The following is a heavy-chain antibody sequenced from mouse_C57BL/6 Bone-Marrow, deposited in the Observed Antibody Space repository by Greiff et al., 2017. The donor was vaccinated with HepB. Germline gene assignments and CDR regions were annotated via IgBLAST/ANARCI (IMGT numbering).Heavy chain of an antibody. V-gene: IGHV7-3*01. CDR1: GFTFTDYY. J-gene: IGHJ2*01. D-gene: IGHD1-1*01. CDR2: IRNKANGYTT. Sequence: EVQLVESGGGLVQPGGSLSLSCAASGFTFTDYYMSWVRQPPGKALEWLGFIRNKANGYTTEYSASVKGRFTISRDNSQSILYLQMNALRAEDSATYYCAGYYYGSSYRDYWGQGTTLTVSS. CDR3: AGYYYGSSYRDY.